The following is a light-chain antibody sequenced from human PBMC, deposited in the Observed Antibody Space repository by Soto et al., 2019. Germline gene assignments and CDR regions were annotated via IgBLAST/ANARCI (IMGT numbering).Light chain of an antibody. CDR3: QTWGSGISVV. CDR1: GGHSSYA. J-gene: IGLJ2*01. V-gene: IGLV4-69*01. CDR2: LDSDGSH. Sequence: QSVLTQSPSASASLGASVKLTCTLSGGHSSYAIAWHQQQPGKGPRYLMKLDSDGSHNKGDGIPDRFSGSSSGAERYLTISSLQSEDEADYYCQTWGSGISVVFGGGTKVTVL.